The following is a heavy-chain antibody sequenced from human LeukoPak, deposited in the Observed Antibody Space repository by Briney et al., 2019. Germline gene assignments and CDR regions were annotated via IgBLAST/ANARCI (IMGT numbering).Heavy chain of an antibody. CDR1: GFTFSSYG. J-gene: IGHJ4*02. CDR3: AKDLVWFGELFNYGDY. CDR2: ISGSGGST. Sequence: PGGSLRLSCAASGFTFSSYGMSWVRQAPGKGLEWVSAISGSGGSTYYADSVKGRFTISRDNSKNTLYLQMNSLRAEDTAVYYCAKDLVWFGELFNYGDYWGQGTLVTVSS. V-gene: IGHV3-23*01. D-gene: IGHD3-10*01.